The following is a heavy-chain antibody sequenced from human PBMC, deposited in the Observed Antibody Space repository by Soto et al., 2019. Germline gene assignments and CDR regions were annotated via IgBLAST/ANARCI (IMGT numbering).Heavy chain of an antibody. J-gene: IGHJ4*02. CDR2: IYYSGST. CDR1: GGSISSGGNY. CDR3: ARDDSSGLHFDY. Sequence: PSETLSLTCTVSGGSISSGGNYWGWIRQHPGKGLEWIGYIYYSGSTYYNPSLKSRVTISVDTSKNQFSLKLSSVTAADTAVYYCARDDSSGLHFDYWGQGTLVTVSS. V-gene: IGHV4-31*03. D-gene: IGHD3-22*01.